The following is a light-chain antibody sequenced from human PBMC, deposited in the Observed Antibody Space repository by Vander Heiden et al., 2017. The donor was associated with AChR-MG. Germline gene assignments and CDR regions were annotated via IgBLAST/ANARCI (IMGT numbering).Light chain of an antibody. V-gene: IGKV1-33*01. J-gene: IGKJ2*01. Sequence: DIQMTQSPSSLSASVGDRVTISCQASQDIRDYLSWYQQKPGNAPKLLIFDASYLETGVPSRFSGSGSGTNLTFTISSLQPEDIATYYCLQYENYPYTFGQGSKLEI. CDR2: DAS. CDR3: LQYENYPYT. CDR1: QDIRDY.